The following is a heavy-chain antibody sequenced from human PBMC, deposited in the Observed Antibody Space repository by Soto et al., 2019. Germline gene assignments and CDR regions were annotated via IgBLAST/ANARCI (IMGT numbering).Heavy chain of an antibody. D-gene: IGHD1-7*01. V-gene: IGHV1-69*12. CDR3: ARVPDLELREDYYYGMDV. CDR2: IIPIFGTA. CDR1: GGTFSSYA. J-gene: IGHJ6*02. Sequence: QVQLVQSGAEVKKPGSSVKVSCKASGGTFSSYAISWVRQAPGQGLEWMGGIIPIFGTANYAQKFQGRVTITADESTSTAYMELSSLRSEDTAVYYCARVPDLELREDYYYGMDVWGQGTTVTVSS.